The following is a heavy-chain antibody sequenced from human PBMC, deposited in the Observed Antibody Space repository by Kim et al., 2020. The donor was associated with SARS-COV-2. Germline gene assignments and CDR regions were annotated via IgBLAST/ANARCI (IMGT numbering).Heavy chain of an antibody. J-gene: IGHJ4*02. D-gene: IGHD3-10*01. CDR3: AKDLLYVPGRGYFDS. V-gene: IGHV3-23*01. Sequence: ADPVRGLFTISRDNSKNTLFLQMDSLRVDDTAVYYCAKDLLYVPGRGYFDSWGQGVVVTVSS.